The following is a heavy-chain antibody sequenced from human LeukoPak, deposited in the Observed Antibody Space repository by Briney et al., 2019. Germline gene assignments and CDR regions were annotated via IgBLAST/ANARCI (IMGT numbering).Heavy chain of an antibody. Sequence: SETLSLTCTVSGGSTSSYYWSWIRQPAGKGLEWIGRIYTSGGTNYNPSLRSRVTMSVDTSKNQFSLKLSSVTAADTAVYYCARDPSDYYYMDVWGIGTTVTVSS. CDR3: ARDPSDYYYMDV. CDR2: IYTSGGT. D-gene: IGHD3-10*01. CDR1: GGSTSSYY. V-gene: IGHV4-4*07. J-gene: IGHJ6*03.